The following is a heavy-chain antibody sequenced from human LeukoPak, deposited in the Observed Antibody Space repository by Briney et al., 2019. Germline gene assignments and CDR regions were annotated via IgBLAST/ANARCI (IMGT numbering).Heavy chain of an antibody. CDR3: ATWYYYDSSGYYKHDY. D-gene: IGHD3-22*01. J-gene: IGHJ4*02. V-gene: IGHV1-69*06. Sequence: SVKVSCKASGGTFSSYAISWVRQAPGQGLEWMGGIIPIFGTANYAQKFQGRVTMTEDTSTDTAYMELSSLRSEDTAVYYCATWYYYDSSGYYKHDYWGQGTLVTVSS. CDR1: GGTFSSYA. CDR2: IIPIFGTA.